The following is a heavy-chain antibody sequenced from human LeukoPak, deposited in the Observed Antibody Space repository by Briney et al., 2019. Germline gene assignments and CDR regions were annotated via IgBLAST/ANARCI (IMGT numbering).Heavy chain of an antibody. CDR2: IYYSGST. J-gene: IGHJ5*02. Sequence: SETLSLTCTVSGGSISSYYWSWIRQPPGKGLEWIGYIYYSGSTNYNPSLKSRVTISVDTSKNQFSLKLSSVTAADTAVYYCARGAILGEAYNWFDPWGQGTLVTVSS. D-gene: IGHD3-10*01. CDR3: ARGAILGEAYNWFDP. CDR1: GGSISSYY. V-gene: IGHV4-59*01.